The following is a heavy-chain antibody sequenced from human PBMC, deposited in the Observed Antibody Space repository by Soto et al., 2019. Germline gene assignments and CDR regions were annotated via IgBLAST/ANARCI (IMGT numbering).Heavy chain of an antibody. D-gene: IGHD6-13*01. CDR2: ISSSSSYI. CDR1: GVTFSSYS. CDR3: ARDPHGSSWYYYYGMDV. J-gene: IGHJ6*02. V-gene: IGHV3-21*01. Sequence: PEGALRLSCAASGVTFSSYSMNWVRQDPGKGLEWVSSISSSSSYIYYADSVKGRFTISRDNAKNSLYLQMNSLRAEDTAVYYCARDPHGSSWYYYYGMDVWGQGTTFTVSS.